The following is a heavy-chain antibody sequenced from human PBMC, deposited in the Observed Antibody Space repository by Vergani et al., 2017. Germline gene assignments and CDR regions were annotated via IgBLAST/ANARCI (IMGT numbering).Heavy chain of an antibody. CDR2: INPNSGGT. V-gene: IGHV1-2*02. CDR3: ARALPPYYDILTGGNWFDP. CDR1: GYTFTGYY. J-gene: IGHJ5*02. Sequence: QVQLVQSGAEVKKPGASVKVSCKASGYTFTGYYMHWVRQAPGQGLEWMGWINPNSGGTNYAQKFQGRVTMTRDTSISTAYMELSRLRSDDTAVYYCARALPPYYDILTGGNWFDPWGQGTLVTVSA. D-gene: IGHD3-9*01.